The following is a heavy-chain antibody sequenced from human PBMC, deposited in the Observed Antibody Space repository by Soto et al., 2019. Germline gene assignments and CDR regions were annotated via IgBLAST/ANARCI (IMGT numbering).Heavy chain of an antibody. CDR1: GYIFVYYY. CDR2: FDPRDDTT. Sequence: QVHLVQSGAEVKKPGASVKVSCKTSGYIFVYYYIHWVRQAPGQGLEWLGKFDPRDDTTDYAQKFQGRVTMTSDTSTTTAYMEVTSLTSEDTAVYYCARDSGGLGKATLDYWGQGTLVTVSS. J-gene: IGHJ4*02. V-gene: IGHV1-46*01. D-gene: IGHD3-16*01. CDR3: ARDSGGLGKATLDY.